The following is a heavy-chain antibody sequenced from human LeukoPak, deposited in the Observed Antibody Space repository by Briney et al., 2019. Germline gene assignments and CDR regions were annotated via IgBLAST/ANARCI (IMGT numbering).Heavy chain of an antibody. CDR3: ARDQAAYYDFWSGGYGLDV. V-gene: IGHV3-30-3*01. CDR1: GFTFSSYA. Sequence: GGSLRLSCAASGFTFSSYAMHWVRQAPGKGLEWVAVISYDGSNKYYADSVKGRFTISRDNSKNTLYLQMNSLRAEDTAVYYCARDQAAYYDFWSGGYGLDVWGQGTTVTVSS. D-gene: IGHD3-3*01. J-gene: IGHJ6*02. CDR2: ISYDGSNK.